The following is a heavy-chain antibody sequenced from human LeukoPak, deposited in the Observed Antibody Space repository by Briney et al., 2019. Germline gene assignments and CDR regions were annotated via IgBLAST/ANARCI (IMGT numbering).Heavy chain of an antibody. CDR2: IYPGDSDT. D-gene: IGHD2-2*01. V-gene: IGHV5-51*01. CDR3: ARRGRDCSSTSCLSYFDY. Sequence: GESLKISCKGSGYSFTSYWFGWVRQMPGKGLEGMGIIYPGDSDTRYSPSFQGQVTISADKSISTAYLQWSSLKASDTAMYYCARRGRDCSSTSCLSYFDYWGQGTLVTVSS. CDR1: GYSFTSYW. J-gene: IGHJ4*02.